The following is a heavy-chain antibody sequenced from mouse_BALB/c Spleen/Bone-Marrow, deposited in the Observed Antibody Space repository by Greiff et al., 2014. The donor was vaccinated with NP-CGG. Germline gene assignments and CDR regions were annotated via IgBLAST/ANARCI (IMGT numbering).Heavy chain of an antibody. CDR2: IYPGDGDT. Sequence: SGAELVRPESSVKISCKASGYAFSTYWMIWVKQRPGQGLEWIGQIYPGDGDTNYNGKFKGKATLTADKSSSTAYMQLSSLTSEDSAVYFCARGARSAMDYWGQGTSVTVSS. CDR3: ARGARSAMDY. CDR1: GYAFSTYW. J-gene: IGHJ4*01. V-gene: IGHV1-80*01.